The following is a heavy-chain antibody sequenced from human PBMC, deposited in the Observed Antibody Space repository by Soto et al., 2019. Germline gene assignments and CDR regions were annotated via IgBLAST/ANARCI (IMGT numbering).Heavy chain of an antibody. CDR2: MIPIFGTA. Sequence: QVQLVQSGAEVKKPGSSVKVSCKASGGTFSSYAISWVRQAPGQGLEWMGGMIPIFGTAIYAQKLQGRVTITADESTSTAYRELSSLRCEDTAVYYCASPREGRLYCSTSCYPSYCYGMDVWGQGTTVTVSS. CDR1: GGTFSSYA. V-gene: IGHV1-69*01. D-gene: IGHD2-2*01. J-gene: IGHJ6*02. CDR3: ASPREGRLYCSTSCYPSYCYGMDV.